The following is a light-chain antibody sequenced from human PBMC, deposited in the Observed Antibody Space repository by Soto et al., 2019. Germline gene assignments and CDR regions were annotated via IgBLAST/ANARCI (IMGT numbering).Light chain of an antibody. V-gene: IGKV1-5*03. CDR3: QQYNSYSPT. Sequence: DSQMTQSPSTLSASVGDRVTITCRASQSISSWLAWYQQKPGKAPKLLIYKASSLERGVPSRFSGSGSGTEFTLTISSLQPDDFATYYCQQYNSYSPTFGQGTKVDIK. CDR1: QSISSW. J-gene: IGKJ1*01. CDR2: KAS.